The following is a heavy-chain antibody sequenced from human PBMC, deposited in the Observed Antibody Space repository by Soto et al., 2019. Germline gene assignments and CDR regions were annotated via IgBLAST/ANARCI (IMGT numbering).Heavy chain of an antibody. CDR1: GYTFTGYY. J-gene: IGHJ6*02. CDR2: INPNSGGT. Sequence: ASVKVSCKASGYTFTGYYMHWVRQAPGQGLEWMGWINPNSGGTNYAQKFQGWVTMTRDTSISTAYMELSRLRSDDTAVYYCARGTYRDYSSWSGIYYYYYGMDVWGQGTTVTVSS. V-gene: IGHV1-2*04. CDR3: ARGTYRDYSSWSGIYYYYYGMDV. D-gene: IGHD6-13*01.